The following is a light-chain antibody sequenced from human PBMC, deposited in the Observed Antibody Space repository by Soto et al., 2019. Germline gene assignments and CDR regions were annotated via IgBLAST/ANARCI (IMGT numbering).Light chain of an antibody. CDR1: QSVSSY. V-gene: IGKV3-11*01. J-gene: IGKJ3*01. Sequence: EIVLTQSPATLSLSPGERATLSCGASQSVSSYLAWYQQKPGQAPRLLIYDASNRATGIPARFSGSGSGTDFTLTISSLEPEDFAVYYCQPRSNWPPLFTFGPGTKVDIK. CDR3: QPRSNWPPLFT. CDR2: DAS.